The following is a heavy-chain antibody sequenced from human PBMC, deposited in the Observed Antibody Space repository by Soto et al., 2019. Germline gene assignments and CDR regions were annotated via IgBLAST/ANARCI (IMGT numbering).Heavy chain of an antibody. D-gene: IGHD3-10*01. CDR1: GYIFTDYF. CDR3: AREEAYYQGSRDYGLSSFDL. CDR2: VKSSGGGA. J-gene: IGHJ4*02. Sequence: QVQLEQSGAEVKKPGASVKISCKTYGYIFTDYFIHWVRQAPGQGLEWMGLVKSSGGGAVYALDFQGRVTMTRHTSTSTAYVEVSSLRLDDTAVYFCAREEAYYQGSRDYGLSSFDLWGQGTSVTVSS. V-gene: IGHV1-46*01.